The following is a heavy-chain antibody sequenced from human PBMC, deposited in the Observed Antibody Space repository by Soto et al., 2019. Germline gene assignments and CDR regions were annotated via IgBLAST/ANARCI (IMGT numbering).Heavy chain of an antibody. CDR1: GFTFSTYS. CDR2: ISSSSSYI. V-gene: IGHV3-21*01. D-gene: IGHD3-22*01. CDR3: ARDALDYFDSSGTYYSDY. Sequence: VQLVESGGGLVKPGGSLRLSCAASGFTFSTYSMNWVRQAPGKGLEWVSSISSSSSYIYYADSVKGRFTISRDSAKNSLYLQMNSLRAEDTAVYYCARDALDYFDSSGTYYSDYWGQGILVTVSS. J-gene: IGHJ4*02.